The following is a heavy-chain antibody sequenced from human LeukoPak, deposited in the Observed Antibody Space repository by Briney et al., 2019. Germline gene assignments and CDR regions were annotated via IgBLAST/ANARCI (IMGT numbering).Heavy chain of an antibody. CDR1: GGSISSYY. D-gene: IGHD3-10*01. CDR3: ARGARFGVDY. Sequence: PSETLSLTCTVSGGSISSYYWYWIRQPAGKGLEWIGRIYSSGSTYYNPSLKSRVTISVDTSKNQFSLKLSSVTAADTAVYYCARGARFGVDYWGQGTLVTVSS. CDR2: IYSSGST. V-gene: IGHV4-4*07. J-gene: IGHJ4*02.